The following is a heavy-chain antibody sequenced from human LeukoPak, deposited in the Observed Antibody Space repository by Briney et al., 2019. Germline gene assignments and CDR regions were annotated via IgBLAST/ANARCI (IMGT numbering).Heavy chain of an antibody. V-gene: IGHV3-30*02. CDR3: AKAYSTYSFGYPDAFDM. D-gene: IGHD5-18*01. Sequence: GGSLRLSCAASGFTFNRYAMHWVRQAPGKGLEWVTFIRYDGSEKYYVDSVKGRLTISRDNFKRTLYLQMSSLRDEDTARYYCAKAYSTYSFGYPDAFDMWGHGTMVIVSS. CDR1: GFTFNRYA. CDR2: IRYDGSEK. J-gene: IGHJ3*02.